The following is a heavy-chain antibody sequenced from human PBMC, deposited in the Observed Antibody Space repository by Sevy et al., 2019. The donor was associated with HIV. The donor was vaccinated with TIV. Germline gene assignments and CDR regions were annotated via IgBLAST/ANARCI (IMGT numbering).Heavy chain of an antibody. J-gene: IGHJ4*02. Sequence: GASVKVSCKASGGTFSSYAFNWVRQAPGQGLEWMGGFIPIFGSAHYAQKFQGRVTITADESASASYMELNSLRSEDTAVYYCAADWAGDGYNYFDSWGQGTLVTVSS. CDR1: GGTFSSYA. CDR2: FIPIFGSA. V-gene: IGHV1-69*13. D-gene: IGHD5-18*01. CDR3: AADWAGDGYNYFDS.